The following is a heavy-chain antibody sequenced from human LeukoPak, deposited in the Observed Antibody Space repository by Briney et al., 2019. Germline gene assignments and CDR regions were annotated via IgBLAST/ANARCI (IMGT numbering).Heavy chain of an antibody. J-gene: IGHJ5*01. CDR3: ARESGRFRFDS. V-gene: IGHV3-7*01. D-gene: IGHD3-3*01. CDR1: GFTFNKWW. CDR2: IKEDSSEN. Sequence: GGSLSLSCAASGFTFNKWWKNWFSQAPGKGLEWVANIKEDSSENYVDSMKGRFTISRDNAKNSLYLQMNSLTAEDTAVYYCARESGRFRFDSWGQGTLVTVSS.